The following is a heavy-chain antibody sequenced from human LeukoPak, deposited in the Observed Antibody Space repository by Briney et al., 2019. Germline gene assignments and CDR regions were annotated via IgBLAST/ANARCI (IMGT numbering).Heavy chain of an antibody. V-gene: IGHV1-69*04. D-gene: IGHD5-18*01. CDR3: AREISRGYSYGYLGFDY. CDR2: IIPILGIA. CDR1: GGTFSSYA. J-gene: IGHJ4*02. Sequence: ASVKVSCKASGGTFSSYAISWVRQAPGQGLEWMGRIIPILGIANYAQKFQGRVTITADKSTSTAYMELSSLRSEDTAVHYCAREISRGYSYGYLGFDYWGQGTLVTVSS.